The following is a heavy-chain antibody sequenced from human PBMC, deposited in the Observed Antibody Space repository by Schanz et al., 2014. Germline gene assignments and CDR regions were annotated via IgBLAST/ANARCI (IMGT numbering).Heavy chain of an antibody. CDR3: TKGRTFGR. D-gene: IGHD3-16*01. J-gene: IGHJ4*02. V-gene: IGHV1-8*01. CDR2: MNSKTGNT. CDR1: GYTFTSYD. Sequence: QVQLVQSGAEVKKPGASVTVSCKASGYTFTSYDINWVRQATGQGLEWMGWMNSKTGNTGYAQRFQGRVTMTRNTSITTAYLELSSLRSEDTAVYYCTKGRTFGRWGQGTLVTVSS.